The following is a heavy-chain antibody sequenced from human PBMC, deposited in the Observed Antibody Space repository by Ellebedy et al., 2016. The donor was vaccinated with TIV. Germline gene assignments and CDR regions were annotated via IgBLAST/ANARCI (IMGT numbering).Heavy chain of an antibody. CDR3: AKDRVWGPYCGSSSCYDLDY. V-gene: IGHV3-30*02. D-gene: IGHD2-2*01. J-gene: IGHJ4*02. Sequence: DSVKGRFTISRDNSQNTLYLQMNRLRAEDTAVYYCAKDRVWGPYCGSSSCYDLDYWGQGTLATVSS.